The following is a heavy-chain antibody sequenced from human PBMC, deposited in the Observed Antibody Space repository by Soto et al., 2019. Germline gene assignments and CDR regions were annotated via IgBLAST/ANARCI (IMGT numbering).Heavy chain of an antibody. D-gene: IGHD6-13*01. CDR3: ARDSSSWYVLNYYYGMDV. V-gene: IGHV3-11*01. CDR1: GFTFSDYY. CDR2: ISSSGSTI. J-gene: IGHJ6*02. Sequence: QVQLVESGGGLVKPGGSLRLSCAASGFTFSDYYMSRIRQAPGKGLEWVSYISSSGSTIYYADSVKGRFTISRDNAKNSLYLQMNSLRAEDTAVYYCARDSSSWYVLNYYYGMDVWGQGTTVTVSS.